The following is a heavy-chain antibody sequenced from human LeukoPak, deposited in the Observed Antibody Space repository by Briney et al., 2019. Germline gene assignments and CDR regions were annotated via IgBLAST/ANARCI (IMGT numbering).Heavy chain of an antibody. Sequence: SETLSLTCTVSGGSISSYYWSWIRQPPGKGLEWIGYIYYSGSTNYNPSLKSRVTISVDTSKNQFSLKLSSVTAADTAVYYCAREVVRGVIAWFDPWGQGTLVTVSS. CDR3: AREVVRGVIAWFDP. CDR2: IYYSGST. CDR1: GGSISSYY. D-gene: IGHD3-10*01. V-gene: IGHV4-59*01. J-gene: IGHJ5*02.